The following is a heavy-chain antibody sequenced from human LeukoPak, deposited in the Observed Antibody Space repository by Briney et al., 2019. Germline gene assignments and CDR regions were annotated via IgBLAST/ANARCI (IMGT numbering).Heavy chain of an antibody. CDR1: GFTFNTYA. CDR2: IRYDGSNK. Sequence: GGSLRLSCAASGFTFNTYAMSWVRQAPGKGLEWVAFIRYDGSNKYYADSVKGRFTISRDNSKNTLYLQMNSLRAEDTAVYYCAKDKGYSSGWYYFDYWGQGTLVTVSS. D-gene: IGHD6-19*01. J-gene: IGHJ4*02. V-gene: IGHV3-30*02. CDR3: AKDKGYSSGWYYFDY.